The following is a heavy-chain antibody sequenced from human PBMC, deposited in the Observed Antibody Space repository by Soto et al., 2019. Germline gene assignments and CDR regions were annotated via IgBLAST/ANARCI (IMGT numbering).Heavy chain of an antibody. V-gene: IGHV2-5*02. J-gene: IGHJ6*02. Sequence: ITLKESGPTLVKPTQTLTLTSTFSGFSINTGGVGVDWVCQPRGKAMQWLALIYWDDDERYRPSLRSRLNITKDTINNQVVLTMTNMDPEDTVTYYCVRNWRYYGGDYYYGMDAWGQGTTVTVSS. CDR2: IYWDDDE. CDR3: VRNWRYYGGDYYYGMDA. CDR1: GFSINTGGVG. D-gene: IGHD3-10*01.